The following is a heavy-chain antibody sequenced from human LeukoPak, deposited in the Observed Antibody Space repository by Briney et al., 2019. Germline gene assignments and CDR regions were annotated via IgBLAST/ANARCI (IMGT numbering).Heavy chain of an antibody. CDR1: GYTFTNYG. J-gene: IGHJ4*02. V-gene: IGHV1-18*01. Sequence: ASVKVSCKASGYTFTNYGIAWVRQAPGQGLEWMGWISAYNGNTNYAQKVQGRVTMTADTSTSASTSAAYMELRSLTSDDTAVYHCARVGSYCTSTSCFDYWGQGTLVTVSS. CDR3: ARVGSYCTSTSCFDY. CDR2: ISAYNGNT. D-gene: IGHD2-2*01.